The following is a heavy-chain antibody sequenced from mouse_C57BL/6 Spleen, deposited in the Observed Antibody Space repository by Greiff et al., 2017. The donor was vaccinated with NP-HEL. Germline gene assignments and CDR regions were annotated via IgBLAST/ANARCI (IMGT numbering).Heavy chain of an antibody. CDR3: GRDWHYGSSYWYFDV. J-gene: IGHJ1*03. CDR1: GYTFTSYW. D-gene: IGHD1-1*01. V-gene: IGHV1-72*01. Sequence: VQLQQPGAELVKPGASVKLSCKASGYTFTSYWMHWVKQRPGRGLEWIGRIDPNSGGTKYNEKFKSKATLTVDKPSSTAYMQLSSLSSEDSAVYYCGRDWHYGSSYWYFDVWGTGTTVTVSS. CDR2: IDPNSGGT.